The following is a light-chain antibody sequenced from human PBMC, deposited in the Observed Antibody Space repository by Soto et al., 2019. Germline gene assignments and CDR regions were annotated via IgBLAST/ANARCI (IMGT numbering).Light chain of an antibody. CDR3: QQYGSSNT. V-gene: IGKV3-20*01. Sequence: EIVLTQSPGTLSWSLGERATLSCRASQSVSQYLAWYQQKPGQAPRLLIYGASSRANGIPDRFSGSGSGTDFTLTISRLEPEDFAVYYCQQYGSSNTFGQGTKLEIK. J-gene: IGKJ2*01. CDR2: GAS. CDR1: QSVSQY.